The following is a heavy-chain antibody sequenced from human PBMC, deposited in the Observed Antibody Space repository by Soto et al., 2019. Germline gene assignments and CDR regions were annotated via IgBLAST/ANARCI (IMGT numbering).Heavy chain of an antibody. J-gene: IGHJ4*02. V-gene: IGHV3-23*01. D-gene: IGHD1-26*01. Sequence: GESLKISCAASGFTFSSYAMSWVRQAPGKGLEWVSAISGSGGSTYYADSVKGRFTISRDNSKNTLYLQMNSLRAEDTAVYYCAKDRSGSYYYFDYWGQGTLVTVSS. CDR3: AKDRSGSYYYFDY. CDR2: ISGSGGST. CDR1: GFTFSSYA.